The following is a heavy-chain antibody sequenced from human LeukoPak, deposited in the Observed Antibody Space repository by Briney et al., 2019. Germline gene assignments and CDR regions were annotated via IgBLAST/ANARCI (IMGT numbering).Heavy chain of an antibody. Sequence: PGGSLRLSCAASGFTFSSYSMNWVRQAPGKGLEWVSSISSSSSYIYYADSVKGRFTISRDNAKNSLYLQMNSLRAEDPAVYYCARLGFTVYYYYMDVWGKGTTVSVSS. CDR1: GFTFSSYS. J-gene: IGHJ6*03. CDR2: ISSSSSYI. D-gene: IGHD2-15*01. CDR3: ARLGFTVYYYYMDV. V-gene: IGHV3-21*01.